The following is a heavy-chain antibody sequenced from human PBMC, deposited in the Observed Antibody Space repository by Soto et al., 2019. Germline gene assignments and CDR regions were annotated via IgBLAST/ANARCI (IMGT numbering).Heavy chain of an antibody. CDR3: ARYSGSYQRYYYYGMDV. D-gene: IGHD1-26*01. CDR1: GYTLTELS. J-gene: IGHJ6*02. V-gene: IGHV1-69*06. Sequence: SVKVSCKVSGYTLTELSMHWVRQAPGKGLEWMGGIIPIFGTANYAQKFQGRVTITADKSTSTAYMELSSLRSEDTAVYYCARYSGSYQRYYYYGMDVWGQGTTVTVSS. CDR2: IIPIFGTA.